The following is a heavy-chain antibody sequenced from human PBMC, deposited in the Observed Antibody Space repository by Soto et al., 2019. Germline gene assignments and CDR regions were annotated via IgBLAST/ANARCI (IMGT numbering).Heavy chain of an antibody. Sequence: GASVKVSCKASGYTFAIYDINWVRQATGQGLEWMGWMNPNSGNTGYAQKFQGRVTMTRNTSISTAYMELSSLRSEDTAVYYSPRAVGGRWFDPWGQGTLVTVSS. CDR2: MNPNSGNT. V-gene: IGHV1-8*01. D-gene: IGHD2-15*01. CDR1: GYTFAIYD. J-gene: IGHJ5*02. CDR3: PRAVGGRWFDP.